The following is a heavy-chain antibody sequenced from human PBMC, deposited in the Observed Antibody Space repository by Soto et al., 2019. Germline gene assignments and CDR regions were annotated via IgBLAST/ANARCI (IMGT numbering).Heavy chain of an antibody. CDR2: ISGSSSMI. J-gene: IGHJ6*02. CDR3: ARDQGIFGVVITYYYYGMDV. Sequence: GGSLRLSCAASGSTFSRYEMNWVRQAPGKGLEWVSYISGSSSMIYYADSVKGRFSISRDSAKNSPYLQRNSLRAEDTAVYYCARDQGIFGVVITYYYYGMDVWGQGTTVTVSS. D-gene: IGHD3-3*01. V-gene: IGHV3-48*03. CDR1: GSTFSRYE.